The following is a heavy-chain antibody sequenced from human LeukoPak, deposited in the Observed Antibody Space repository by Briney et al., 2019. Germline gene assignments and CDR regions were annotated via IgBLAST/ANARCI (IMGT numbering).Heavy chain of an antibody. D-gene: IGHD4-17*01. CDR3: AKRRVGGDYVSYFDY. CDR2: ISGSGGTT. Sequence: GGSLRLSCTASGFTFNKYVMTWVRQAPGKGLEWVSSISGSGGTTNYAYSAKGRFTISRDNSKGTLFLHMSSLRAEDTAVYYCAKRRVGGDYVSYFDYWGQGTLVTVSS. CDR1: GFTFNKYV. V-gene: IGHV3-23*01. J-gene: IGHJ4*02.